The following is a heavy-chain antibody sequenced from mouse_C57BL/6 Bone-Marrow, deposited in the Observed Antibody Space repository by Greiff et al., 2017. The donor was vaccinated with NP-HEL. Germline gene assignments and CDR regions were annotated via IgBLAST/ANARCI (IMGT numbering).Heavy chain of an antibody. D-gene: IGHD1-1*01. J-gene: IGHJ1*03. V-gene: IGHV1-55*01. Sequence: QVQLQQPGAALVKPGASVKMSCKASGYTFTSYWITWVKQRPGQGLEWIGDIYPGSGSTNYNEKFKSKATLTVDTSSSTAYMQLSSLTSEDSAVYYCARVTTVVATDWYFDVGGTGTTVTVSS. CDR3: ARVTTVVATDWYFDV. CDR2: IYPGSGST. CDR1: GYTFTSYW.